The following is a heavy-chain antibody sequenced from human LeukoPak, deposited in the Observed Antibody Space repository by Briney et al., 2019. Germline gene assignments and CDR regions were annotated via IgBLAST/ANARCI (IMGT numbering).Heavy chain of an antibody. CDR2: IIPIFGTA. V-gene: IGHV1-69*06. D-gene: IGHD3-22*01. CDR3: ARIDNGYYYDSSGYYHDAFDI. CDR1: GGTFISYA. J-gene: IGHJ3*02. Sequence: SVKVSCKAFGGTFISYAISWVRQAPGQGLEWMGGIIPIFGTANYAQKFQGRVTITADKSTSTAYMELSSLRSEDTAVYYCARIDNGYYYDSSGYYHDAFDIWGQGTMVTVSS.